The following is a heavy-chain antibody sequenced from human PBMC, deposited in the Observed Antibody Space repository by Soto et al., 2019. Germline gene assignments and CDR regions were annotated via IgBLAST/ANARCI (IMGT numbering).Heavy chain of an antibody. V-gene: IGHV1-18*04. CDR1: GYTFTSYG. CDR3: AAEVGRGGGDY. CDR2: ISAYSGNT. D-gene: IGHD3-10*01. Sequence: QVQLVQSGAEVKKPGASVKVSCKASGYTFTSYGISWVRQAPGQGLEWMGWISAYSGNTNYAQKLQGRVTMTTDTPTSIAYMEVRSLRSDDTAVYYCAAEVGRGGGDYWGQGTLVTVSS. J-gene: IGHJ4*02.